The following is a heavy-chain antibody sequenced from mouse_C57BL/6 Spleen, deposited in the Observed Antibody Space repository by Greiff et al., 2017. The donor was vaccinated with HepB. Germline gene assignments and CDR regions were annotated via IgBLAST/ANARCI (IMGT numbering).Heavy chain of an antibody. J-gene: IGHJ3*01. CDR1: GFTFSDYG. CDR2: ISSGSSTI. D-gene: IGHD3-2*02. CDR3: ARPGAQAAWFAY. V-gene: IGHV5-17*01. Sequence: EVQLVESGGGLVKPGGSLKLSCAASGFTFSDYGMHWVRQAPEKGLEWVAYISSGSSTIYYADTVKGRFTISRDNAKNTLFLQMTSLRSEDTAMYYCARPGAQAAWFAYWGQGTLVTVSA.